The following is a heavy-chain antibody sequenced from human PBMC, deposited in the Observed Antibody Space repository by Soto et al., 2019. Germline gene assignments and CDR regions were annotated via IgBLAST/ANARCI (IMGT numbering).Heavy chain of an antibody. CDR2: ISSSSYI. V-gene: IGHV3-21*01. J-gene: IGHJ6*03. CDR3: ARDPHVGYLDV. Sequence: LRLSCAASGFTFSSYSMNWVRQAPGKGLEWVSSISSSSYIYYADSVKGRFTISRDNAKNSLFLQMNSLRAEDTAVYYCARDPHVGYLDVWGKGTTVTVSS. CDR1: GFTFSSYS.